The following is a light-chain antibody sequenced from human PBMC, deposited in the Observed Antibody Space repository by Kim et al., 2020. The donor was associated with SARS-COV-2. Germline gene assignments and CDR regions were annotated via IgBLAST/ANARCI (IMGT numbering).Light chain of an antibody. CDR1: QSLSTN. V-gene: IGKV3-15*01. CDR3: QQYNILPLT. J-gene: IGKJ4*01. CDR2: GAS. Sequence: EIAMTQSPATLSVSPGERATFSCRASQSLSTNLAWFLQKPGQAPRLLIYGASTRATGIPARFSGSGSGTEFTLTISSLQSEDFAVYYCQQYNILPLTFGGGTKVEIK.